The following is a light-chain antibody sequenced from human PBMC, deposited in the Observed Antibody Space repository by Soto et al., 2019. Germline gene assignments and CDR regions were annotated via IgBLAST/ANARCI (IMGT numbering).Light chain of an antibody. Sequence: EIVMTQSPATLSVSPGERVSLSCRASQSVGSDLAWYLQKPGQAPSLLVYGASTRATGMPARFSGSGSGTEFTLTISSLQSEDFAVYYCQQYNNWPHTFGQGTQLEIK. CDR3: QQYNNWPHT. CDR2: GAS. J-gene: IGKJ2*01. CDR1: QSVGSD. V-gene: IGKV3-15*01.